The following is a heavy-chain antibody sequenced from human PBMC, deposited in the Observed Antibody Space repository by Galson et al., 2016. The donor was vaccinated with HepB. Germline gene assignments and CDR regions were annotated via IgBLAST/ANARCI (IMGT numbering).Heavy chain of an antibody. CDR1: GITFSSYW. CDR3: SRPPLSAFSYGFDY. CDR2: ISGDGRST. Sequence: LRLSCAASGITFSSYWMHWVRQAPGKGPVWVSRISGDGRSTDYADSVKGRFTIPRDNAKNTLYLQMNSLRAEDTAVYYFSRPPLSAFSYGFDYWGQGTLVTVSS. D-gene: IGHD3-16*01. V-gene: IGHV3-74*01. J-gene: IGHJ4*02.